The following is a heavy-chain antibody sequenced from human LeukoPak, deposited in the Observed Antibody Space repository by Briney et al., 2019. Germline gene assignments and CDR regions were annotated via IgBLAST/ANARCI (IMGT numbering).Heavy chain of an antibody. CDR3: ARGRNFVSDFYFDV. J-gene: IGHJ6*03. CDR2: ISHEGDA. V-gene: IGHV4-34*01. Sequence: SQTLSLTCAVYGVSLRGYYWSWIRQSPEKGLEWVGEISHEGDAIYNPSLPRRLTLSVAVSKNQFSLNLRSVPAANTAVYYCARGRNFVSDFYFDVWGKGTTVIVSS. CDR1: GVSLRGYY. D-gene: IGHD1-7*01.